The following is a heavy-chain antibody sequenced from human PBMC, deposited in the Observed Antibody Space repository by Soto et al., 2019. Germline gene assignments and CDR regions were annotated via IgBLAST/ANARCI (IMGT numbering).Heavy chain of an antibody. CDR2: ISYDGSNK. CDR3: AKDVEDYSGMDV. D-gene: IGHD2-21*01. V-gene: IGHV3-30*18. CDR1: GFTFSSYG. J-gene: IGHJ6*04. Sequence: GGSLRLSCAASGFTFSSYGMHWVRQAPGKGLEWVAVISYDGSNKYYADSVKGRFTISRDNSKNTLYLQMNSLRAEDTAVYYSAKDVEDYSGMDVWGKGTTVTVSP.